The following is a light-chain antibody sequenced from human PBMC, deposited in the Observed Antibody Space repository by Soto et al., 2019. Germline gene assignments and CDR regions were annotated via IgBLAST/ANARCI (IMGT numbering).Light chain of an antibody. CDR2: GAS. CDR3: QQYGSSFT. V-gene: IGKV3-20*01. CDR1: QSVTSNF. Sequence: EIVLTQSPGTLTLSPGERATLSCRASQSVTSNFLVWYQQKPGQAPRLLIYGASSRATGIPDRFSGRGSGTDFTLTINRLEPEDFAVYYCQQYGSSFTFGPGTKVDI. J-gene: IGKJ3*01.